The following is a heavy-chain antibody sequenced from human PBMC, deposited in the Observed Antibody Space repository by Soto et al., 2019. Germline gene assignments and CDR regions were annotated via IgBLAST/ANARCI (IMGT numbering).Heavy chain of an antibody. CDR3: AKDISYYYYYGMDV. V-gene: IGHV3-9*01. Sequence: GGSLRLSCAASGFTFDYYAMHWVRQSPGKGLEWVSGISWNSGSIGYADSVKGRFTISRDNAKNSLYLQMNSLRAEDTALYYCAKDISYYYYYGMDVWGQGTTVTVSS. CDR1: GFTFDYYA. J-gene: IGHJ6*02. CDR2: ISWNSGSI.